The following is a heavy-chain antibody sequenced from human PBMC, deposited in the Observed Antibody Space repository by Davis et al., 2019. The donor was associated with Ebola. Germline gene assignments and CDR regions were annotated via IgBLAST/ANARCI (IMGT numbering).Heavy chain of an antibody. Sequence: HSQTLSLTCAISGDSVSVNSGGWNWIRQSPSRGLEWLGRTYYYRSKWYIDYAESVRGRIIINPDTSKNQLSLQVNSVTPEDTAVYYCARGWLRSKFDYWGRGTLVTVSS. CDR3: ARGWLRSKFDY. J-gene: IGHJ4*02. CDR2: TYYYRSKWYI. D-gene: IGHD5-12*01. V-gene: IGHV6-1*01. CDR1: GDSVSVNSGG.